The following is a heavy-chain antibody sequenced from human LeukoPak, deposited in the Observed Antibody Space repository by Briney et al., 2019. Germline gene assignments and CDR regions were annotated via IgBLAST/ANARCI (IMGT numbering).Heavy chain of an antibody. J-gene: IGHJ4*02. CDR3: ARQGCSAGSCYLDY. CDR2: VAFDGKNK. Sequence: GGSLRLSCAASGFTFSNYPMHWVRQAPGKGLDWVAVVAFDGKNKYYADSVKGRFTISRDNSGNTLSLQMNSLRVEDTALYYCARQGCSAGSCYLDYWGQGILVTVSS. V-gene: IGHV3-30*04. CDR1: GFTFSNYP. D-gene: IGHD2-15*01.